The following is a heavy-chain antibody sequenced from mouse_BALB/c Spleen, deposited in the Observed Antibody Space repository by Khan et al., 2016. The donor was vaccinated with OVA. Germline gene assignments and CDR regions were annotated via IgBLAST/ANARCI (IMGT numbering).Heavy chain of an antibody. CDR1: GYSFTSYL. Sequence: VQLKQSGTVLARPWASVKMSCKASGYSFTSYLIHWVKQRPGQGLEWIGDIYPGNSDTRYNQKFQDKAKLTSGTSASTSYMELSSLTNEDSAVYYCTRGGFSSFAYWGQGTLVTVSA. CDR3: TRGGFSSFAY. D-gene: IGHD1-3*01. J-gene: IGHJ3*01. V-gene: IGHV1-5*01. CDR2: IYPGNSDT.